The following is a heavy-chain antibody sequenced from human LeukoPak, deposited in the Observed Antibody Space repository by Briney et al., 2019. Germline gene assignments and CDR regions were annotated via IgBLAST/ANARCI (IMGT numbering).Heavy chain of an antibody. CDR2: ISSNGGST. CDR3: ARVGRQWLLDY. V-gene: IGHV3-64*01. J-gene: IGHJ4*02. CDR1: GFTFSSYA. D-gene: IGHD6-19*01. Sequence: GGSLRLSCAASGFTFSSYAMHWVRQAPGKGLEYVSAISSNGGSTYYANSVKGRFTISRDNSKNTLYLQMNSLRAEDTAVYYCARVGRQWLLDYWGQGTLVTVSS.